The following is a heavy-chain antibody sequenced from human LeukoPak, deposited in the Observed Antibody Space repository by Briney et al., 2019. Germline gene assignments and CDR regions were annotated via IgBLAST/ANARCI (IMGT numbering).Heavy chain of an antibody. D-gene: IGHD6-19*01. CDR3: ARLRAMAGHRGGFDF. J-gene: IGHJ3*01. V-gene: IGHV4-39*01. Sequence: SETLSLTCAVSGDSISYHNYYWAWIRQPPGKGLEWIGTVYYTGNTYYNPSLKSRVAISVDTSKNQFSLQLTSMTAADTAVYYCARLRAMAGHRGGFDFWGRGTMVTVSS. CDR2: VYYTGNT. CDR1: GDSISYHNYY.